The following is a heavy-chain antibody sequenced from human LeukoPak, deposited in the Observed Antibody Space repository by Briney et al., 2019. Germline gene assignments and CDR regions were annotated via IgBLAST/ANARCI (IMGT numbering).Heavy chain of an antibody. D-gene: IGHD6-19*01. J-gene: IGHJ6*03. CDR1: GYTFTSYG. Sequence: GASVKVSCKASGYTFTSYGISWVRQAPGQGLEWMGWISAYNGNTNYAQKLQGRVTMTTDTSTSTAYMELRSLRSDDTAVYYCARGYSSGSTRYYMDVWGKGTTVTVSS. CDR2: ISAYNGNT. CDR3: ARGYSSGSTRYYMDV. V-gene: IGHV1-18*01.